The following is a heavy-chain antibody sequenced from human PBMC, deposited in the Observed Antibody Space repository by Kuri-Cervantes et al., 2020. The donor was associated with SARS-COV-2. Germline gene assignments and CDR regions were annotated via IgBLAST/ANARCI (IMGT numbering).Heavy chain of an antibody. Sequence: SGVKLACKASGSSYSSYAISWVRQAPGQGLEWMGRIIPILGIANYAQKFQGRVTITADKSTSTAYMELSSLRSEDTAVYYCARGGKYRLLYRCEYYFDYWGQGTLVTVSS. CDR1: GSSYSSYA. J-gene: IGHJ4*01. CDR2: IIPILGIA. CDR3: ARGGKYRLLYRCEYYFDY. V-gene: IGHV1-69*04. D-gene: IGHD2-2*02.